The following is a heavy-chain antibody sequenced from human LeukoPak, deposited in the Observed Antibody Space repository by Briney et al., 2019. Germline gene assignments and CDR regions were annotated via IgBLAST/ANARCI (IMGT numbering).Heavy chain of an antibody. D-gene: IGHD3-22*01. CDR3: ARNYYDSSGYQESTFNY. J-gene: IGHJ4*02. CDR1: GFTFSNYG. V-gene: IGHV3-33*01. CDR2: IWYDGGYK. Sequence: GGSLRLSCAASGFTFSNYGMHWVRQAPGKGLERVAGIWYDGGYKYYADSVKGRFTISGDNSKNTLFLQMDSLRAEDTAVYYCARNYYDSSGYQESTFNYWGQGTLVTVSS.